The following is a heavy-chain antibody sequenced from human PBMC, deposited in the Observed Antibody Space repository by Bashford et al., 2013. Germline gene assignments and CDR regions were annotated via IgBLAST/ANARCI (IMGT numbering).Heavy chain of an antibody. D-gene: IGHD6-19*01. CDR3: AKGPSGWYYFDY. CDR1: GFTFSSYA. V-gene: IGHV3-30-3*01. CDR2: ISYDGSNK. J-gene: IGHJ4*02. Sequence: GSLRLSCAASGFTFSSYAMHWVRQAPGKGLEWVAVISYDGSNKYYADSVKGRFTISRDNSKNTLYLQMNSLRAEDTAVYYCAKGPSGWYYFDYWGQGPWSPSPQ.